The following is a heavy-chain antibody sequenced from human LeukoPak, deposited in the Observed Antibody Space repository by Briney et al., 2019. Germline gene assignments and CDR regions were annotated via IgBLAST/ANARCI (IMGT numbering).Heavy chain of an antibody. D-gene: IGHD2-15*01. J-gene: IGHJ5*02. CDR1: GFSLSTSGMC. CDR3: ARGLYCSGGSCYSA. CDR2: IDWDDDK. Sequence: VSGPTLVKPTQTLTLTCTFSGFSLSTSGMCVSWIRQPPGKALEWLGRIDWDDDKFYSTSLRTRLTISKDTSKNQVVLTMTNMDPVDTATYYCARGLYCSGGSCYSAWGQGTLVTVSS. V-gene: IGHV2-70*17.